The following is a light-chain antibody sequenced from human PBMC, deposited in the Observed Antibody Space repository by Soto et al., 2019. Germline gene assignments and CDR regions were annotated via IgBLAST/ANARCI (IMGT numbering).Light chain of an antibody. J-gene: IGLJ3*02. CDR3: QSYDTTLSGLV. CDR1: ASNLGAKYA. CDR2: HNI. Sequence: QSVLTQPPSVSGAPGQRVTISCTGSASNLGAKYAVHWYQHLPGTAPKLLIYHNIHRPSGAPDRFSGSKSATSASLAITGLQAEDEADYYCQSYDTTLSGLVFGGGTKVTVL. V-gene: IGLV1-40*01.